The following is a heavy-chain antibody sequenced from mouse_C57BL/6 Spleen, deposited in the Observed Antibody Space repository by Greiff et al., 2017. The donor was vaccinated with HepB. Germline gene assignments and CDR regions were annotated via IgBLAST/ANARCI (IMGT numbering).Heavy chain of an antibody. Sequence: QVHVKQSGAELVKPGASVKISCKASGYAFSSYWMNWVKQRPGKGLEWIGQIYPGDGDTNYNGKFKGKATLTADKSSSTAYMQLSSLTSEDSAVYFCAREGGGTKYFDVWGTGTTVTVSS. J-gene: IGHJ1*03. CDR1: GYAFSSYW. V-gene: IGHV1-80*01. CDR3: AREGGGTKYFDV. D-gene: IGHD3-3*01. CDR2: IYPGDGDT.